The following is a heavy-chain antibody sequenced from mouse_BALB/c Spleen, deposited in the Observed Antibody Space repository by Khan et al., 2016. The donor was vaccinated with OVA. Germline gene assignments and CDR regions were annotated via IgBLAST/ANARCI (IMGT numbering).Heavy chain of an antibody. V-gene: IGHV1S136*01. CDR3: ARDYGSSFWFAY. D-gene: IGHD1-1*01. CDR1: GYTFTNYI. CDR2: INPYNDGT. Sequence: EVELVESGPELVKPGASVKMSCKASGYTFTNYIIHWVKQKPGQGLEWIGYINPYNDGTKNNEKFKGKATLTSDKSSSTTYMALSCVTSEDSAVYYCARDYGSSFWFAYWGQGTLVTVSA. J-gene: IGHJ3*01.